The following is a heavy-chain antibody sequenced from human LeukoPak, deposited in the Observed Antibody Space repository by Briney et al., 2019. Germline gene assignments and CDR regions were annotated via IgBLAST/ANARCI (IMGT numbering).Heavy chain of an antibody. D-gene: IGHD4-23*01. Sequence: GGSLRLSRAASGFTFSNYAMSWVRQAPGKGLEWVSGISGSAGSTYYADSVKGRFTISRDNSKNTLYLQMNSLRAEDTAVYYCARIMTVVTTVEYWGQGALVTVSS. CDR2: ISGSAGST. CDR1: GFTFSNYA. J-gene: IGHJ4*02. CDR3: ARIMTVVTTVEY. V-gene: IGHV3-23*01.